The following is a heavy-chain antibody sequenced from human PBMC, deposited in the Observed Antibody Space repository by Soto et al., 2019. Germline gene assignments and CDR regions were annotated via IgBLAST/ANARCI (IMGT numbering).Heavy chain of an antibody. D-gene: IGHD2-21*02. J-gene: IGHJ4*02. CDR3: ARLGGTCPERDCWAYDY. CDR2: IYYSGST. V-gene: IGHV4-39*01. CDR1: GGSISSSSYY. Sequence: SETLSLTCTVSGGSISSSSYYWGWIRQPPGKGLEWIGSIYYSGSTYHNPSLKSRVTISVDTSKNQFSLKLSSVTAADTAVYYCARLGGTCPERDCWAYDYWGQGTLVTVSS.